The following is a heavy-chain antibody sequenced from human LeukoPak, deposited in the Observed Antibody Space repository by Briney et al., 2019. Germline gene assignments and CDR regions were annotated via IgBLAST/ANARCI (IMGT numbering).Heavy chain of an antibody. CDR2: INHSGGT. V-gene: IGHV4-34*01. CDR3: ARVSDIMISFGGVISYFDN. Sequence: SETLSLTCTPYGDSFNDYYWSWIRQPPGKGLEWIGEINHSGGTNYNPSLWSRLTISIDTSKHQFSLQVTSVTAADTGVYFCARVSDIMISFGGVISYFDNWGQGALVTVSS. J-gene: IGHJ4*02. D-gene: IGHD3-16*02. CDR1: GDSFNDYY.